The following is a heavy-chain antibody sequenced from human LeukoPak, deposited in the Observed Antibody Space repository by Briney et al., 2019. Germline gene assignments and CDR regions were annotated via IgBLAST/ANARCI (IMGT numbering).Heavy chain of an antibody. J-gene: IGHJ4*02. CDR2: IIPIFATA. V-gene: IGHV1-69*13. CDR3: ARGPITTRSHFDY. Sequence: SVKASCKASGGTFRSYAIRWVRQAPRQGLEWMGGIIPIFATANYAQKFQGRVTITADESTSTAYMELSSLRSEDTAVYYCARGPITTRSHFDYWGQGTLVTVSS. CDR1: GGTFRSYA. D-gene: IGHD3-22*01.